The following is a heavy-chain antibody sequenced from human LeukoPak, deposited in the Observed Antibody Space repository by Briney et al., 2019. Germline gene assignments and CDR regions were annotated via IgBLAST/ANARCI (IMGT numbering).Heavy chain of an antibody. V-gene: IGHV3-30*03. CDR2: ISYDGSNK. CDR1: GFTFSSYG. CDR3: ARIAYLDEGMDV. Sequence: PGGSLRLSCAASGFTFSSYGMHWVRQAPGKGLEWVAVISYDGSNKYYADSVKGRFTISRDNAKNSLYLQMNSLRAEETAVYYCARIAYLDEGMDVWGRGTTVTVSS. J-gene: IGHJ6*03. D-gene: IGHD2-21*01.